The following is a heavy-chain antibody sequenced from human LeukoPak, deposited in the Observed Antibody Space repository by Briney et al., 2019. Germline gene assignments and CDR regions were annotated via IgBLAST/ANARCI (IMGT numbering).Heavy chain of an antibody. V-gene: IGHV3-7*01. CDR1: GFTFSSYW. D-gene: IGHD6-19*01. Sequence: PGGSLRLSCAASGFTFSSYWMSWVRQAPGKGLEWVANIKQDGSEKYYVDSVKGRFTISRDNAKNSLYLQMNSLRAEDTAVYYCARDSRYMYSSGWYPTLNPWGQGTLVTVSS. CDR2: IKQDGSEK. CDR3: ARDSRYMYSSGWYPTLNP. J-gene: IGHJ5*02.